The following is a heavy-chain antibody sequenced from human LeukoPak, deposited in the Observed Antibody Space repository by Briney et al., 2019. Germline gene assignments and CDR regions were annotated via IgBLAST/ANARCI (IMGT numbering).Heavy chain of an antibody. Sequence: PGGSLRLSCAASGFTFSSYAMHWVRQAPGKGLEWVAVISSDGSYKYYADSVKGRFTISRDNSKNTLYLQMNSLIPEDTAVYYCARGGWLVLRYFDYWGQGTQVTVSS. CDR3: ARGGWLVLRYFDY. CDR1: GFTFSSYA. V-gene: IGHV3-30*04. J-gene: IGHJ4*02. D-gene: IGHD3-9*01. CDR2: ISSDGSYK.